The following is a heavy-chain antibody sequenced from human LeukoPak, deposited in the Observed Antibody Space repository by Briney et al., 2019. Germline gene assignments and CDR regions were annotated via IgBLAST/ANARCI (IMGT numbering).Heavy chain of an antibody. CDR3: ARDNGWSADF. CDR1: GFTFDDYA. D-gene: IGHD2-15*01. J-gene: IGHJ4*02. V-gene: IGHV3-9*01. Sequence: GGSLRLSCAASGFTFDDYAMHWVRQAPGKGLEWVSGISWSSNDIIYADSVKGRFTISRDNAKNSLFLQMNSLRAEDTAVYYCARDNGWSADFWGQGTLVTVSS. CDR2: ISWSSNDI.